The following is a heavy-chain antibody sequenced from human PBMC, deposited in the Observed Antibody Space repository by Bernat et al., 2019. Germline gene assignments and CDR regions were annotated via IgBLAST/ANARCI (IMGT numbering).Heavy chain of an antibody. J-gene: IGHJ4*02. CDR3: ARDPPDRPTGSMYYCDY. Sequence: QVQLVESGGGVVQPGRSLRLSCAASGLTFSSYGFHWVRQAPGKGLEWVAVISYDGSNKNYADSVQGRFSISRDYSKNTLYLQMNSLRVEDTAVYYCARDPPDRPTGSMYYCDYWGQGTLVTVSS. V-gene: IGHV3-30*03. CDR1: GLTFSSYG. CDR2: ISYDGSNK. D-gene: IGHD1/OR15-1a*01.